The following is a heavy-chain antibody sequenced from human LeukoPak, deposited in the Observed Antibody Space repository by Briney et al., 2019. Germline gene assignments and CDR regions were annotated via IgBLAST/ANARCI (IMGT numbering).Heavy chain of an antibody. CDR2: ISGTAGST. CDR1: GFTFTNYA. D-gene: IGHD3-10*01. J-gene: IGHJ4*02. V-gene: IGHV3-23*01. CDR3: AKGKTTGGGPGYYFDY. Sequence: GGSLRLSCAASGFTFTNYAMSWDRRAPGKGLEWVSSISGTAGSTYYADSVKGRFTISRDNSKNTLYLQMDSLRGEDTAVYYCAKGKTTGGGPGYYFDYWGQGTLVTASS.